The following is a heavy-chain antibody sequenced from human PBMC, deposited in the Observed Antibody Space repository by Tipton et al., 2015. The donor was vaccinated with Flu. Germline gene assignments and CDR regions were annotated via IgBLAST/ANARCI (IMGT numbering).Heavy chain of an antibody. V-gene: IGHV4-61*02. D-gene: IGHD3-10*01. Sequence: LRLSCTVSGGSVTSGSYYWNWIRQPAGKGLEWIGRGSTSGTTNYNPSLQSRVTISVDTSKNQFSLRLISVTAADTAVHYCATSRPHRYSYGMDVWGQGATVSVSS. CDR3: ATSRPHRYSYGMDV. J-gene: IGHJ6*02. CDR1: GGSVTSGSYY. CDR2: GSTSGTT.